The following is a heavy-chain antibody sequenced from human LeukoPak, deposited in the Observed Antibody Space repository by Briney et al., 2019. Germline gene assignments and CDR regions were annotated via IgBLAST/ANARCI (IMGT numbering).Heavy chain of an antibody. CDR1: GYTLTELS. J-gene: IGHJ4*02. V-gene: IGHV1-24*01. CDR2: FDPEDGET. CDR3: AAVRCSTTSCYIVPFDY. Sequence: ASVRVSCKVSGYTLTELSMHWVRQAPGKGLEGMGGFDPEDGETIYARKFQGRVTMTEDTSTDAAYMELSSLRSEDTAVYYCAAVRCSTTSCYIVPFDYWGQGTLVTVSS. D-gene: IGHD2-2*02.